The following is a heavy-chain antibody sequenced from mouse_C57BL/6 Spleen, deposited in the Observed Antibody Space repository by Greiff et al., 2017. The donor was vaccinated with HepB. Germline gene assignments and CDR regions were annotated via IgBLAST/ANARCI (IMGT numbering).Heavy chain of an antibody. CDR3: TRDQVDYYGSSWYFDV. V-gene: IGHV5-4*01. D-gene: IGHD1-1*01. CDR2: ISDGGSYT. Sequence: VQLKESGGGLVKPGGSLKLSCAASGFTFSSYAMSWVRQTPEKRLEWVATISDGGSYTYYPDNVKGRFTISRDNAKNNLYLQMSHLKSEDTAMYYCTRDQVDYYGSSWYFDVWGTGTTVTVSS. J-gene: IGHJ1*03. CDR1: GFTFSSYA.